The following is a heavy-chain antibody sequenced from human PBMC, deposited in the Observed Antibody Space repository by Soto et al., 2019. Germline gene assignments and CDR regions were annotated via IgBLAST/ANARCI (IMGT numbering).Heavy chain of an antibody. CDR2: IWYDGSNK. V-gene: IGHV3-33*01. Sequence: QVQLVESGGGVVQPGRSLRLSCAASGFTFSSYGMHWVRQAPGKGLEWVAVIWYDGSNKYYADSVKGRFTISRDNSKNTLYLQMISLRAEDTAVYYCAREGAGLDLFMITFGGVIVPPDYWGQGTLVTVSS. CDR1: GFTFSSYG. J-gene: IGHJ4*02. CDR3: AREGAGLDLFMITFGGVIVPPDY. D-gene: IGHD3-16*02.